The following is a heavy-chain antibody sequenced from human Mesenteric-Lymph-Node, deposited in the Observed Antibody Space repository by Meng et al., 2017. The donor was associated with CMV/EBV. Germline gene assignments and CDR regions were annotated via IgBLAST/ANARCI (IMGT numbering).Heavy chain of an antibody. J-gene: IGHJ4*02. Sequence: SCQASGYTFSSYNIKWVRQATGQGLEWMGWMNPNSGNTGYAQNFQGRVIMTRNTSISTAHMELSSLRSEDTAVYYCATDGGHHDFDYWGQGTLVTVSS. V-gene: IGHV1-8*02. CDR2: MNPNSGNT. D-gene: IGHD3-3*01. CDR3: ATDGGHHDFDY. CDR1: GYTFSSYN.